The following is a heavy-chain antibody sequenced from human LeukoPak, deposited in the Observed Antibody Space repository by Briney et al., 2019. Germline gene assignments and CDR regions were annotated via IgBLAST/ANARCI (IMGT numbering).Heavy chain of an antibody. V-gene: IGHV1-46*01. CDR3: ARALHCSGGSCYLFDY. D-gene: IGHD2-15*01. CDR1: GYTFTSYY. CDR2: INPSGGST. Sequence: GASVKVSRKASGYTFTSYYMHWVRQAPGQGLEWMGIINPSGGSTSYAQKFQGRVTMTRDMSTSTVYMELSSLRSEDTAVYYCARALHCSGGSCYLFDYWGQGTLVTVSS. J-gene: IGHJ4*02.